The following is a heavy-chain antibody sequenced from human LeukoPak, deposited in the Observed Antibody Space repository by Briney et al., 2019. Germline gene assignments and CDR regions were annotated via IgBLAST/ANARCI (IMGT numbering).Heavy chain of an antibody. CDR3: ARGIETVNFDC. CDR1: GGSISYYY. J-gene: IGHJ4*02. CDR2: IYTSGTT. D-gene: IGHD1-1*01. Sequence: PSETLSLTCTVSGGSISYYYWSWIRQSAGKGLEWIGRIYTSGTTNYNPPLKSRVTMSVDTSKNQFSLKMNSVTAADTAVYYCARGIETVNFDCWGQGTLITVSS. V-gene: IGHV4-4*07.